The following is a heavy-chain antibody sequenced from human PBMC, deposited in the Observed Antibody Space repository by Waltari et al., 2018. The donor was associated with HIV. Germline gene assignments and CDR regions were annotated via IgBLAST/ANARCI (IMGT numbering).Heavy chain of an antibody. Sequence: QVQLVQSGAVVRKPGASVKVSCKASGYTFTNYSINWMCQAPGQGLEWMGWINPNSGNTGYAQKFQGRVTMTRDTSRSTAYMELTSLTSEDTAVYHCSRGRGYSYGYSDLWGQGTLVTVSS. D-gene: IGHD5-18*01. V-gene: IGHV1-8*01. CDR1: GYTFTNYS. J-gene: IGHJ4*02. CDR3: SRGRGYSYGYSDL. CDR2: INPNSGNT.